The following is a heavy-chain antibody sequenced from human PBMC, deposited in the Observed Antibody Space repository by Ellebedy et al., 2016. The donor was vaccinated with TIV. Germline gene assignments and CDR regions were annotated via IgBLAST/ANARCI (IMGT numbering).Heavy chain of an antibody. CDR3: ARSLDTAMANYDY. CDR1: GGSISSSSYY. D-gene: IGHD5-18*01. V-gene: IGHV4-39*01. CDR2: IYYSGST. J-gene: IGHJ4*02. Sequence: MPSETLSLTCTVSGGSISSSSYYWGWIRQPPGKRLEWIGSIYYSGSTYYNPSLKSRVTVSVDTSKNQFSLKLSSVTAADTAVYYCARSLDTAMANYDYWGQGTLVTVSS.